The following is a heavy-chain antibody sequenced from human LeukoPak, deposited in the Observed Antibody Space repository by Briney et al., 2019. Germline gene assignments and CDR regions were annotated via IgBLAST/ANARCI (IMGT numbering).Heavy chain of an antibody. V-gene: IGHV1-69*05. CDR2: IIPIFGTA. D-gene: IGHD2-2*01. CDR3: ASPPGYCSSTSCNGAFDI. Sequence: SVKVSSKASGGTFSSYAISWVRQAPGQGLEWMGGIIPIFGTANYAQKFQGRVTITTDESTSTAYMELSSLRSEDTAVYYCASPPGYCSSTSCNGAFDIWGQGTMVTVSS. CDR1: GGTFSSYA. J-gene: IGHJ3*02.